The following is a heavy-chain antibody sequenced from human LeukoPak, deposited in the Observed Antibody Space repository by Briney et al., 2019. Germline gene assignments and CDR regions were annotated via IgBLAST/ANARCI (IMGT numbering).Heavy chain of an antibody. CDR3: ATMEYCSGGSCPD. CDR2: VDPEDGET. Sequence: GAPVNISCKVSGCTFTDYYMDWVQQAPGKGLEWMGLVDPEDGETIYAEKFQGRVAITADTSTDTAYMELSSLRCEDTAVYYCATMEYCSGGSCPDWGQGTLVTVSS. J-gene: IGHJ4*02. V-gene: IGHV1-69-2*01. D-gene: IGHD2-15*01. CDR1: GCTFTDYY.